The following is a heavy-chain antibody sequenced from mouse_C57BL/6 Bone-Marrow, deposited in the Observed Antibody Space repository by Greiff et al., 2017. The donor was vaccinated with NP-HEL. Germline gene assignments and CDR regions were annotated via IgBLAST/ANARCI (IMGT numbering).Heavy chain of an antibody. V-gene: IGHV1-72*01. CDR1: GYTFTSYW. Sequence: QVQLQQPGAELVKPGASVKLSCKASGYTFTSYWMHWVKQRPGRGLELIGRIDPNSGGTKYNEKFKSKATLTVDKPSSTAYMQLSSLTSEDSAVYYCAREGYYGSSYDYFDYWGQGTTLTVSS. J-gene: IGHJ2*01. D-gene: IGHD1-1*01. CDR2: IDPNSGGT. CDR3: AREGYYGSSYDYFDY.